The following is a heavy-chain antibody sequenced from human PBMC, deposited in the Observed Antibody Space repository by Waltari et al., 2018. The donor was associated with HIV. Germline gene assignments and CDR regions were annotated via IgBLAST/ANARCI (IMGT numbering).Heavy chain of an antibody. CDR1: GFTFSSYG. CDR3: AKGWTPRYFDY. Sequence: QVQLVESGGGVVQPGRSLRLSCAASGFTFSSYGMHWVRQAPGKGLECVAVISYDGSNKYYADSVKGRFTISRDNSKNTLYLQMNSLRAEDTAVYYCAKGWTPRYFDYWGQGTLVTVSS. CDR2: ISYDGSNK. V-gene: IGHV3-30*18. J-gene: IGHJ4*02. D-gene: IGHD1-1*01.